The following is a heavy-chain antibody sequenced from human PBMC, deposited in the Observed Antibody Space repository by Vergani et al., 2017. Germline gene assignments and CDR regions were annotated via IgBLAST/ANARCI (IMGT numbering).Heavy chain of an antibody. CDR1: GGSISSSSYY. V-gene: IGHV4-39*01. J-gene: IGHJ4*02. Sequence: QVQLQESGPGLVKPPGTLSLTCTVSGGSISSSSYYWGWIRQPPGKGLEWIGSIYYSGSTYYNPSLKSRVTISVDTSKNQFSLKLSSVTAADTAVYYCARPNSSGWQFDYWGQGTLVTVSS. CDR3: ARPNSSGWQFDY. CDR2: IYYSGST. D-gene: IGHD6-19*01.